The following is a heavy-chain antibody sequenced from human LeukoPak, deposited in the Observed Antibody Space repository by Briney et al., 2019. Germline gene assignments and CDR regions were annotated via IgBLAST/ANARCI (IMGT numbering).Heavy chain of an antibody. V-gene: IGHV4-61*02. Sequence: PSETLSLTCTVAGGSISSGTYYWSWIRQPAGKGLEWIGRINTSGSTNYNPSLKSRVTISVDTSKNQFSLKLSSVTAADTAVYYCARTLLPALRGAFDIWGQGTMVTVSS. CDR2: INTSGST. CDR3: ARTLLPALRGAFDI. D-gene: IGHD2-2*01. CDR1: GGSISSGTYY. J-gene: IGHJ3*02.